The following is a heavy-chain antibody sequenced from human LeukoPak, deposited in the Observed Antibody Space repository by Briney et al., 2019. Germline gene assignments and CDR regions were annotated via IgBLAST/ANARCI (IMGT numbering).Heavy chain of an antibody. CDR2: IIPIFGTA. J-gene: IGHJ1*01. Sequence: GGSVKVSCMASGGTFSSYAISRVRQAPGQGLEWMGGIIPIFGTANYAQKFQGRVTITTDESTSTAYMELSSLRSEDTAVYYCASGHLPSYQLLMFGTFQHWGQGTLVTVSS. CDR3: ASGHLPSYQLLMFGTFQH. D-gene: IGHD2-2*01. V-gene: IGHV1-69*05. CDR1: GGTFSSYA.